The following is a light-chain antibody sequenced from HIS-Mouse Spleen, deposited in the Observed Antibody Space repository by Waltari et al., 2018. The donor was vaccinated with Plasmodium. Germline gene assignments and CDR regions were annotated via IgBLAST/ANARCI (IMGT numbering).Light chain of an antibody. V-gene: IGKV1-39*01. Sequence: DSQMTQSTYSMSADVGDRVTITCRASQSISSYLNWYQQKPGKAPKLLIYAAYSLQSGVPSRFSRSVSGTYFTLSISRLQPEDFATDYCQHSYTTWTFCQVTKVEIK. CDR3: QHSYTTWT. J-gene: IGKJ1*01. CDR2: AAY. CDR1: QSISSY.